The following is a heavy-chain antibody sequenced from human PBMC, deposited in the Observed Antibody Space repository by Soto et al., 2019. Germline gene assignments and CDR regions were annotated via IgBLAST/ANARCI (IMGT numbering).Heavy chain of an antibody. CDR1: GFTFSSYA. V-gene: IGHV3-23*01. CDR3: AKDRWRYCSSTSCYLFDY. Sequence: GGSLRLSCAASGFTFSSYAMSWVRQAPGKGLEWVSAISGSGGSTYYADSVKGRFTISRDNSKNTLYLQMNSLRAEDTTVYYCAKDRWRYCSSTSCYLFDYWGQGTLVTVSS. CDR2: ISGSGGST. D-gene: IGHD2-2*01. J-gene: IGHJ4*02.